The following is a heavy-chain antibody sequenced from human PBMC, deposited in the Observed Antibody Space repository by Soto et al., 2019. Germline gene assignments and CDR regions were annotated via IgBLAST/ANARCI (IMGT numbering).Heavy chain of an antibody. CDR3: TRQHLDVPVASAIDY. D-gene: IGHD6-19*01. V-gene: IGHV3-73*02. J-gene: IGHJ4*02. CDR1: GFTFGGST. Sequence: EVQLVESGGGLVQPGGSLKLSCAASGFTFGGSTIHWVRQTSGKGLEWVGRVPSKINTYATAYAASVRGRFTISRDDSKNTAYLQMNSLKTEDTAVYYCTRQHLDVPVASAIDYWGQGTRVTVSS. CDR2: VPSKINTYAT.